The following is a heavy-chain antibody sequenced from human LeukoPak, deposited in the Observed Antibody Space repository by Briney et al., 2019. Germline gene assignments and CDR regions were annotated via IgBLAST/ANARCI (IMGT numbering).Heavy chain of an antibody. CDR2: INPSGGST. J-gene: IGHJ6*03. D-gene: IGHD3-10*01. V-gene: IGHV1-46*01. CDR3: ASSLGELSGSGRLYYYYYYMDV. Sequence: ASVKVSCKASGYTFTDYYMHWVRQAPGQGLEWMGIINPSGGSTSYAQKFQGRVTMTRDMSTSTVYMELSSLRSEDTAVYYCASSLGELSGSGRLYYYYYYMDVWGKGTTVTVSS. CDR1: GYTFTDYY.